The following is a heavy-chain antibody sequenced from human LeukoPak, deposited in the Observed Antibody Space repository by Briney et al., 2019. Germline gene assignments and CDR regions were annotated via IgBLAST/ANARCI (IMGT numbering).Heavy chain of an antibody. D-gene: IGHD1-26*01. CDR3: ATVNSAHWFFDY. CDR1: GYRFTSTW. CDR2: IYPIDSDT. V-gene: IGHV5-51*01. Sequence: GDSLKISCKGSGYRFTSTWIGWVRLMLGKGLEWMGTIYPIDSDTRYSPSFQGQVTISADKSSSTAYLQWSSLRASDTTMYYCATVNSAHWFFDYWGQGTLVTVSS. J-gene: IGHJ4*02.